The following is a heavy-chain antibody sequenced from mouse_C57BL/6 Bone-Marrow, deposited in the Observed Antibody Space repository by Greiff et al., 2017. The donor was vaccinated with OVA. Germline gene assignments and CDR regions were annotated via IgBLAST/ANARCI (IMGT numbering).Heavy chain of an antibody. J-gene: IGHJ2*01. V-gene: IGHV7-3*01. CDR2: IRNKANGYTT. CDR3: ARYAPSNWVFDY. CDR1: GFTFTDYY. D-gene: IGHD4-1*01. Sequence: EVKLMESGGGLVQPGGSLSLSCAASGFTFTDYYMSWVRQPPGKALEWLGFIRNKANGYTTEYSASVKGRFTISRANSPRILYLQMNALRAEDSATYYCARYAPSNWVFDYRGQGTTLTVSS.